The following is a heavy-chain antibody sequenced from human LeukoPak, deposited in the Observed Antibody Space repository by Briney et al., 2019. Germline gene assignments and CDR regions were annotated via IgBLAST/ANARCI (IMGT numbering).Heavy chain of an antibody. CDR2: IIGSGDST. V-gene: IGHV3-23*01. Sequence: PGGSLRLSCAASGFTFSTYAMSWVRQAPGKGLEWISAIIGSGDSTYYADSVKGRFTISRDNSKNTLYLQMNSLRAEDTAVYYCAEEGAAAGIGYFQNWGQGTLVTVSS. J-gene: IGHJ1*01. CDR3: AEEGAAAGIGYFQN. D-gene: IGHD6-13*01. CDR1: GFTFSTYA.